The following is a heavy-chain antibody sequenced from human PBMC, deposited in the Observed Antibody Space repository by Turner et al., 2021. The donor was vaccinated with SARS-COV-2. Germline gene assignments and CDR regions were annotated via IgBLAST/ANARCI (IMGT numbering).Heavy chain of an antibody. Sequence: EVQLVESGGGLVQPGGSLRLSCAASGFTFSSYWMSWVRQAPGKGLEWVANINQDGSEKYYVDSVEGRFTISRDNAKNSLYLQMNSLRAEDTAVYYCARDRSTYYDFWSGYWHFDYWGQGTLVTVSS. CDR2: INQDGSEK. D-gene: IGHD3-3*01. CDR3: ARDRSTYYDFWSGYWHFDY. CDR1: GFTFSSYW. J-gene: IGHJ4*02. V-gene: IGHV3-7*01.